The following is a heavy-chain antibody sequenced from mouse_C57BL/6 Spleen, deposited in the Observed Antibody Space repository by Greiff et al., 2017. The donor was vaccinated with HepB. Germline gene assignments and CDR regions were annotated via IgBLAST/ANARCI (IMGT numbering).Heavy chain of an antibody. J-gene: IGHJ4*01. V-gene: IGHV1-7*01. Sequence: VQLQQSGAELAKPGASVKLSCKASGYTFTSYWMHWVKQRPGQGLEWIGYINPSSGYTKYNQKFKDKATLTADKSSSTADMQLSSLTYEDSAVYYCTRSLYDYDGYYAMDYWGQGTSVTVSS. CDR1: GYTFTSYW. CDR2: INPSSGYT. D-gene: IGHD2-4*01. CDR3: TRSLYDYDGYYAMDY.